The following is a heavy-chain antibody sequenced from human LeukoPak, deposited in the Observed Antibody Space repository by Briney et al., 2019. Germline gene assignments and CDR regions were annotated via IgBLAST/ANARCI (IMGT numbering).Heavy chain of an antibody. CDR3: ARHKRGIDSPYNLFDP. D-gene: IGHD3-10*01. V-gene: IGHV3-7*01. CDR2: INADGSEI. J-gene: IGHJ5*02. CDR1: GFAFSNYW. Sequence: PGGSLRLSCAASGFAFSNYWMNWVRQTPAKGLEWVANINADGSEIKYVDSVRGRFTISRDNADNLLYLQMNSLRAEDTAVYYCARHKRGIDSPYNLFDPWGQGTLVTVSS.